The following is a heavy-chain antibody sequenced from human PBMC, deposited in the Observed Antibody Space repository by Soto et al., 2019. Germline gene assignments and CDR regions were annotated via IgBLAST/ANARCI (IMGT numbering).Heavy chain of an antibody. V-gene: IGHV1-18*01. Sequence: GPVKVSFKASGYTFTSYGISWVRQAPGQGLECMGGISAYNGNTNYAQKLQGRVTMTTDTSTSTAYMELRSLRSEDTAVYYCAPIFHYYDSSGSSTLGSSRPLAAFDIWGQGIIGTGSS. CDR2: ISAYNGNT. J-gene: IGHJ3*02. CDR1: GYTFTSYG. CDR3: APIFHYYDSSGSSTLGSSRPLAAFDI. D-gene: IGHD3-22*01.